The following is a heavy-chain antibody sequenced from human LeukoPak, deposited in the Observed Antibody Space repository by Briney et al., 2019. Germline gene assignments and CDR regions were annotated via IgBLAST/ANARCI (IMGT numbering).Heavy chain of an antibody. CDR3: AKGWSRQQLVQDY. CDR1: GFTFTHHW. Sequence: TGGSLRLSCAASGFTFTHHWMHWVRQAPGKGLEWVSAISGSGGSTYYADSVKGRFTISRDNSKNTLYLQMNSLRAEDTAVYYCAKGWSRQQLVQDYWGQGTLVTVSS. CDR2: ISGSGGST. V-gene: IGHV3-23*01. J-gene: IGHJ4*02. D-gene: IGHD6-13*01.